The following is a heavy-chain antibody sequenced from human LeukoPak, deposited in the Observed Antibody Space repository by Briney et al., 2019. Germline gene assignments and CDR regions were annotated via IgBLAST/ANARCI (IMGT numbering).Heavy chain of an antibody. CDR2: INPNSGGT. J-gene: IGHJ4*02. CDR3: ARLISGYDSESTFDY. Sequence: GASVKVSCKASGYTFTGYYMHWVRQAPGQGLEWMGWINPNSGGTNYAQKFQGRVTMTRDTSISTAYMELSRLRSDDTAVYCCARLISGYDSESTFDYWGQGTLVTVSS. V-gene: IGHV1-2*02. CDR1: GYTFTGYY. D-gene: IGHD5-12*01.